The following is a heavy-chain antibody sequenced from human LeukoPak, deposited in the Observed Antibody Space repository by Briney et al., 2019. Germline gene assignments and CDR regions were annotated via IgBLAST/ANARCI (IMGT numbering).Heavy chain of an antibody. CDR3: ARARGGGVYDS. V-gene: IGHV4-61*01. D-gene: IGHD3-16*01. CDR2: IQYSGNA. J-gene: IGHJ4*02. Sequence: SETLSLTCTVSGDSVSNGHYYWSWIRQPPGKRLEWIGYIQYSGNANYNASLKSRVIMSVDTSKNQFSLKLTSVTAADTAVYYCARARGGGVYDSWGQGTLVTVSS. CDR1: GDSVSNGHYY.